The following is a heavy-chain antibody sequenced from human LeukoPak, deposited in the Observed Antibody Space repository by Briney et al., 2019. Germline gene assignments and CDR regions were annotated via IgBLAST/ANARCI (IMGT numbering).Heavy chain of an antibody. CDR3: AKSLVVVPAANPRAHFDY. J-gene: IGHJ4*02. Sequence: GGSLRLSCAASGFTFSSYAMSWVRQAPGKGLEWVSAISGSGGSTYYADSVKGRFTISRDNSKNTLYLQMNSLRAEDTAVYYCAKSLVVVPAANPRAHFDYWGQGTLVTVSS. V-gene: IGHV3-23*01. D-gene: IGHD2-2*01. CDR1: GFTFSSYA. CDR2: ISGSGGST.